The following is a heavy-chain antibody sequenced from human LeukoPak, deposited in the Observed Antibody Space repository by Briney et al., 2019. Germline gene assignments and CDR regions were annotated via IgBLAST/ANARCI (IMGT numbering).Heavy chain of an antibody. Sequence: GGSLRLSCAASGFTFSSYSMTWVRQAPGKGLEWVSSISSSSSYIYYADSVKGRFTISRDNAKNSLYLQMNSLRAEDTALYYCAKDKGPQTTYYYYGMDVWGQGTTVTVSS. CDR3: AKDKGPQTTYYYYGMDV. J-gene: IGHJ6*02. CDR2: ISSSSSYI. V-gene: IGHV3-21*04. D-gene: IGHD1-1*01. CDR1: GFTFSSYS.